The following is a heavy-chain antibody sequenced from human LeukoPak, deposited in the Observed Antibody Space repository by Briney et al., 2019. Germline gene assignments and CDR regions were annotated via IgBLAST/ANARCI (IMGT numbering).Heavy chain of an antibody. V-gene: IGHV3-11*06. D-gene: IGHD3-22*01. CDR2: ITSSSTYT. Sequence: PGGSLRLSCAASGFSFRDYYMSWIRQAPGKGLEWVSYITSSSTYTDYADSVKGRFTISRDNAKNTLYLQVNSLRAEDTAVYYCARGRSGFYFDYWGQGTLVTVSS. CDR3: ARGRSGFYFDY. J-gene: IGHJ4*02. CDR1: GFSFRDYY.